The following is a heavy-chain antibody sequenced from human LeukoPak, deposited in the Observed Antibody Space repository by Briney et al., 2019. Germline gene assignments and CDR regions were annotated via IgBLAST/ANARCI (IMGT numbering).Heavy chain of an antibody. Sequence: ASVKVSCKASGYTFTSYDINWVRQATGQGLEWMGWMNPNSGNTGYAQKFQGRVTITRNTSISTAYMELSSLRSEDTAVYYCATDDGDYGSLGYWGQGTLVTVSS. J-gene: IGHJ4*02. CDR2: MNPNSGNT. CDR3: ATDDGDYGSLGY. V-gene: IGHV1-8*03. CDR1: GYTFTSYD. D-gene: IGHD4-17*01.